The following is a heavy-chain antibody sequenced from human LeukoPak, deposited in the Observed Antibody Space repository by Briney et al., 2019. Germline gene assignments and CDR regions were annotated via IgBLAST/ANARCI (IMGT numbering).Heavy chain of an antibody. D-gene: IGHD3-10*01. CDR1: GDSVSSKSTA. CDR2: TYYRSRWYD. Sequence: SQTLSLTCAISGDSVSSKSTAWNWIRQSPSRGLEWLGRTYYRSRWYDDYALSVKGRIAIIPETSKNQFSLLLNSVTPEDTAVYYCARAPGALPYYYYYYGMDVWGQGTTVTVSS. V-gene: IGHV6-1*01. J-gene: IGHJ6*02. CDR3: ARAPGALPYYYYYYGMDV.